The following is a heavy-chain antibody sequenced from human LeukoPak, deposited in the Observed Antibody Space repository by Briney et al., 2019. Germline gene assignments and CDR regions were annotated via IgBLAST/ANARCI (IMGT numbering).Heavy chain of an antibody. Sequence: SSETLSLTCAVYGGSFSGYYWSWIRQPPGKGLEWIGDINHSGSTNYNPSLKSRVTISVDTSKNQFSLKLSSVTAADTAVYYCAGGIVGATAVDYWGQGTLVTVSS. CDR2: INHSGST. CDR3: AGGIVGATAVDY. CDR1: GGSFSGYY. V-gene: IGHV4-34*01. D-gene: IGHD1-26*01. J-gene: IGHJ4*02.